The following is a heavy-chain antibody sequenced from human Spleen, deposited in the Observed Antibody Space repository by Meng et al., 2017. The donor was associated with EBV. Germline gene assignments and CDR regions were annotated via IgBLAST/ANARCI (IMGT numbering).Heavy chain of an antibody. V-gene: IGHV4-4*02. CDR3: ARGASAGLIDY. Sequence: QVHLQDAGPGRVQPSGTLSLTCRVPGASISRSNWWNWVRQSPGKGLEWIGEIYHSGSVNYNPSLMSRLTLSVDKSNNQFSLRLYSVTAADTAVYYCARGASAGLIDYWGQGTLVTVSS. CDR1: GASISRSNW. J-gene: IGHJ4*02. D-gene: IGHD6-13*01. CDR2: IYHSGSV.